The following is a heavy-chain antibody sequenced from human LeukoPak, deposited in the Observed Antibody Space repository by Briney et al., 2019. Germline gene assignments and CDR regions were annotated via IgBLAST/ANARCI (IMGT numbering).Heavy chain of an antibody. CDR2: INHSGST. D-gene: IGHD1-26*01. CDR1: GGSFGGYS. Sequence: LETLSLTCAVYGGSFGGYSWYWIRQPPGKGLEWIGEINHSGSTNYNPSLKSRVTISVDTSKNQFSLKLSSVTAADTAVYYCVRGPGAAYYWGQGTLVTVSS. J-gene: IGHJ4*02. V-gene: IGHV4-34*01. CDR3: VRGPGAAYY.